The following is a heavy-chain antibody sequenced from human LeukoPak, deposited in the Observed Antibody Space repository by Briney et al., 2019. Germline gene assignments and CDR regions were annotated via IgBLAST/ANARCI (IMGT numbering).Heavy chain of an antibody. V-gene: IGHV3-23*01. CDR2: ISGSGAST. CDR3: VKDRYSSAYYFEN. J-gene: IGHJ4*02. D-gene: IGHD5-18*01. CDR1: GFVFSTYA. Sequence: GGSLRLSCAASGFVFSTYAMSWVRQAPGRGLEWVSGISGSGASTYSANSVKGRFTISRDNSKNTLDLQMNSLRAEDTATYYCVKDRYSSAYYFENWGQGTLVTVSS.